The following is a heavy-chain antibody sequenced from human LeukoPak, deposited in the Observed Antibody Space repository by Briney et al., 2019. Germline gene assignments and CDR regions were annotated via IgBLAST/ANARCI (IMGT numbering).Heavy chain of an antibody. J-gene: IGHJ4*02. CDR3: ARDRGYSSFDH. CDR2: IKEDGSEI. Sequence: GSLRLSCEASAFTFSSYWMSWVRQAPGKGLEWVANIKEDGSEINYVDSVKGRFTISRDNAKNSLFLQMNSLRVEDTAVYYCARDRGYSSFDHWGQGTLVTVSS. V-gene: IGHV3-7*01. D-gene: IGHD4-23*01. CDR1: AFTFSSYW.